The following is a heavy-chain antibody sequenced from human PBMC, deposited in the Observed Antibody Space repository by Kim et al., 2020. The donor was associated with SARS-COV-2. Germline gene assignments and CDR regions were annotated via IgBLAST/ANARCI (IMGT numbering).Heavy chain of an antibody. CDR2: ISSSSSYI. CDR3: ARERITMVRGVIHYYYYYGMDV. CDR1: GFTFSSYS. D-gene: IGHD3-10*01. Sequence: GGSLRLSCAASGFTFSSYSMNWVRQAPGKGLEWVSSISSSSSYIYYADSVKGRFTISRDNAKNSLYLQMNSLRAKDTAVYYCARERITMVRGVIHYYYYYGMDVWGQGTTVTVSS. V-gene: IGHV3-21*01. J-gene: IGHJ6*02.